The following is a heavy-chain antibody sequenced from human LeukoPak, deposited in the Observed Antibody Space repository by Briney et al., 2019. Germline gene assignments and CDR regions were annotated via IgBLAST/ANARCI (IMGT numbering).Heavy chain of an antibody. J-gene: IGHJ5*02. CDR3: ARGPNSARVNWFDP. CDR1: GYTFTGYY. D-gene: IGHD6-6*01. V-gene: IGHV1-2*04. Sequence: GASVKVSCKASGYTFTGYYMHWVRQAPGQGLEWMGWINPNSGGTNYAQKFQGWVTMTRDTSISTAYMELSRLRSDDTAVYYCARGPNSARVNWFDPWGQGTPVTVSS. CDR2: INPNSGGT.